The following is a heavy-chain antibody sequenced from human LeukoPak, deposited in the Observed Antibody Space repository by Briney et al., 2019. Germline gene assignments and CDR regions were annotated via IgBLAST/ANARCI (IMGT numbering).Heavy chain of an antibody. CDR1: GYSFDSYA. D-gene: IGHD6-13*01. CDR2: INGGGDIT. J-gene: IGHJ4*02. Sequence: PGKSLKLSCAGSGYSFDSYAMTWVRQAPGKGLEWVSSINGGGDITYYAESVKGRFTVSRDNSKNTLFLQMNSLRAEDTAVFYCAKRYGDSTGWFFDFWGQGSLVTVSS. V-gene: IGHV3-23*01. CDR3: AKRYGDSTGWFFDF.